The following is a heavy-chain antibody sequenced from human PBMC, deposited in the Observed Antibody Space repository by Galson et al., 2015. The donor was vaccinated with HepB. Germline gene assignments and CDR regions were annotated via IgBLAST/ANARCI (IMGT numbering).Heavy chain of an antibody. CDR2: ISSGGTNI. Sequence: SLRLSCAASGFSIIDYHMSWIRQAPGTGLEWISYISSGGTNIHFADSVKGRFTISRDNAKNSLYLQLNSLRGEDTAIYFCAREEVIVVAAATHGNYYYMDVWGKGTTVTVSS. CDR3: AREEVIVVAAATHGNYYYMDV. V-gene: IGHV3-11*01. D-gene: IGHD2-2*01. J-gene: IGHJ6*03. CDR1: GFSIIDYH.